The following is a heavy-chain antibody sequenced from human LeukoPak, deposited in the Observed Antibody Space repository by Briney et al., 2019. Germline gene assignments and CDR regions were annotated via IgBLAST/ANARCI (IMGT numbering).Heavy chain of an antibody. D-gene: IGHD6-6*01. CDR2: INGVGDST. J-gene: IGHJ4*02. Sequence: PGGSLRLSCAASGFTFSSNAMSWVRQAPGKRPEWVSGINGVGDSTFHTDSVKGRFTISRDNSKNTLYLHMTSLRAEDTAVYYCAKAFYSSPFDFDYWGQGTLVTVSS. V-gene: IGHV3-23*01. CDR3: AKAFYSSPFDFDY. CDR1: GFTFSSNA.